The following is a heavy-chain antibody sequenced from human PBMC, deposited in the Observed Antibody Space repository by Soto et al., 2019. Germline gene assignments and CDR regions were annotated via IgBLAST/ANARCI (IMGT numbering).Heavy chain of an antibody. J-gene: IGHJ5*02. D-gene: IGHD3-10*01. CDR1: GGSFSGYY. CDR3: ARGLLWFGRANWFDP. V-gene: IGHV4-34*01. Sequence: PSETLSLTCAVYGGSFSGYYWSWIRQPPGKGLEWIGEINHSGSTNYNPSLKSRVTISVDTSENQFSLKLSSVTAADTAVYYCARGLLWFGRANWFDPWGQGTLVTVSS. CDR2: INHSGST.